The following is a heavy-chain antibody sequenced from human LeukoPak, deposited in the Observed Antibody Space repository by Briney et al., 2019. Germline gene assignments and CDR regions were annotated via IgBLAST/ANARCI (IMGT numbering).Heavy chain of an antibody. J-gene: IGHJ4*02. CDR3: ASLYNGEFDY. Sequence: ASVKVSCKASGYTFTCYGISWVRQALGQGLEWMGWISAYNGNTNYAQKLQGRVTMTTDTSTSTAYMELRSLRSDDTAVYYCASLYNGEFDYWGQGTLVTVSS. D-gene: IGHD5-12*01. CDR2: ISAYNGNT. V-gene: IGHV1-18*01. CDR1: GYTFTCYG.